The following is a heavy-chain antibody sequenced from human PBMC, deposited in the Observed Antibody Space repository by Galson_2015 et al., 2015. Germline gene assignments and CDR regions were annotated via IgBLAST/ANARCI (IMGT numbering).Heavy chain of an antibody. CDR1: GFSLTSTSSRVG. J-gene: IGHJ4*02. CDR2: IYWNDEE. Sequence: PALVKPPQTLTLPCSFSGFSLTSTSSRVGVGWIRQPPGKALEWLALIYWNDEERYSPSLKGKITITTDTPKNQVVLPMTNMDPVDTATYYCAHSPDNYGSSGYSSYYFDSWGQGTLVTVSA. CDR3: AHSPDNYGSSGYSSYYFDS. V-gene: IGHV2-5*01. D-gene: IGHD3-22*01.